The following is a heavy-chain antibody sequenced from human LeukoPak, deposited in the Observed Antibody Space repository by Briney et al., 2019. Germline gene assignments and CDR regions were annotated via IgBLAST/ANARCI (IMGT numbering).Heavy chain of an antibody. Sequence: SETLSLTCTVSGGSISSYYWSWIRQPPGKGLEWIGYIYHSDISNYNPSLNSRVTMSVDTSRNHFSLQLSSVAAADTAVYYCARHANYGSGSYYGWFHPWGQGTLVTVSS. CDR2: IYHSDIS. CDR1: GGSISSYY. J-gene: IGHJ5*02. D-gene: IGHD3-10*01. V-gene: IGHV4-59*08. CDR3: ARHANYGSGSYYGWFHP.